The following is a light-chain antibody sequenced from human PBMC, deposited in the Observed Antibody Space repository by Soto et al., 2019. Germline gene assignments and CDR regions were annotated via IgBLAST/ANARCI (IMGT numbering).Light chain of an antibody. J-gene: IGLJ2*01. CDR2: EVT. Sequence: QSALTQPASVSGSPGQSITISCTGTSSDVGAYNYVSWYQQHPGKAPKLVIYEVTKRPSGVSNRFSGSQSGNTASLTISGLQAEDEADYYCSSYASTNHVVFGGGTKLTVL. CDR3: SSYASTNHVV. V-gene: IGLV2-14*01. CDR1: SSDVGAYNY.